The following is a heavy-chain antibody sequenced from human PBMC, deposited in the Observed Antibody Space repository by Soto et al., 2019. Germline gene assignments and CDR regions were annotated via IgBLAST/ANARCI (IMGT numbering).Heavy chain of an antibody. CDR3: ARQVEPDYDFWSGYDDAFDI. D-gene: IGHD3-3*01. J-gene: IGHJ3*02. V-gene: IGHV4-39*01. Sequence: LSLTCTVSGGSISSSSYYWGWIRQPPGKGLEWIGSIYYSGSTYYNPSLKSRVTISVDTSKNQFSLKLSSVTAADTAVYYCARQVEPDYDFWSGYDDAFDIWGQGTMVTVSS. CDR2: IYYSGST. CDR1: GGSISSSSYY.